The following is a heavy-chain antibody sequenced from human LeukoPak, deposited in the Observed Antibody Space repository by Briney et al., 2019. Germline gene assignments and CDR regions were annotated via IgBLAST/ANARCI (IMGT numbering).Heavy chain of an antibody. Sequence: QSGGSLRLSCAVSGFSVSNNYMNWVRQAPGKGLEWVSLIYSRGGTSYADSVKGRFTISRDSSKNTLFLQTNSLRVEDTAVYYCARDPPGIAASGTYYWGQGTLVTVSS. CDR3: ARDPPGIAASGTYY. D-gene: IGHD6-13*01. CDR1: GFSVSNNY. V-gene: IGHV3-53*01. CDR2: IYSRGGT. J-gene: IGHJ4*02.